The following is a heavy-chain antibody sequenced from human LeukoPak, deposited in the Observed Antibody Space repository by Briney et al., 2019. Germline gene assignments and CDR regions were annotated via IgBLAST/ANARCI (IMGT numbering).Heavy chain of an antibody. Sequence: PGGSLRLSCAASGFTFSSYGMHWVRQAPGKGLEWVAVISYDGSNKYYADSVKGRFTISRDNSKNTLYLQMNSLRAEDTAVYYCAKETAAAGTWITYYYYGMDVWGQGTTVTVSS. D-gene: IGHD6-13*01. J-gene: IGHJ6*02. CDR2: ISYDGSNK. CDR1: GFTFSSYG. V-gene: IGHV3-30*18. CDR3: AKETAAAGTWITYYYYGMDV.